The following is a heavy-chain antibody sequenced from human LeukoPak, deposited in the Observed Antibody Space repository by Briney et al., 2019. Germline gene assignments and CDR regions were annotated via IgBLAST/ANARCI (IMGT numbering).Heavy chain of an antibody. Sequence: GESLKISGKGSGYSFTSYWISGVRQMPGKGLEWMGRIDPSDSYTNYSPSFQGHVTISADKSISTAYLQWSSLKASDTAMYYCARHPHYYGSGNYYYGMDVWGKGTTVTVSS. CDR1: GYSFTSYW. V-gene: IGHV5-10-1*01. J-gene: IGHJ6*04. CDR2: IDPSDSYT. CDR3: ARHPHYYGSGNYYYGMDV. D-gene: IGHD3-10*01.